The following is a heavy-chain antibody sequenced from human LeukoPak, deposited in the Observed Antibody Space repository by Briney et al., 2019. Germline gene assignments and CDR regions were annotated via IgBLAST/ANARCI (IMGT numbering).Heavy chain of an antibody. V-gene: IGHV4-34*01. CDR1: GGSFSGYY. CDR2: INHSGSN. J-gene: IGHJ4*02. Sequence: SETLSLTCAVYGGSFSGYYWSWTRQPPGKGLEWIGEINHSGSNNYSPSLKSRVTISLDTSRNLFSLKLTSVTAADTAVYYCARAYDSSGYYAHSGFDYWGQGTLVTVSS. CDR3: ARAYDSSGYYAHSGFDY. D-gene: IGHD3-22*01.